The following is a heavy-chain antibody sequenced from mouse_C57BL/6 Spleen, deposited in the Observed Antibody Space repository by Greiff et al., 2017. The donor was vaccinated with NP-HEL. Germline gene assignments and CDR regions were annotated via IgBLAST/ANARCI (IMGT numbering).Heavy chain of an antibody. CDR2: IDPANGNT. CDR1: GFNIKNTY. V-gene: IGHV14-3*01. Sequence: EVQGVESVAELVRPGASVKLSCTASGFNIKNTYMHWVKQRPEQGLEWIGRIDPANGNTKYAPKFQGKATITADTSSNTAYLQLSSLTSEDTAIYYCARGDYYGSSSYAMDYWGQGTSVTVSS. J-gene: IGHJ4*01. D-gene: IGHD1-1*01. CDR3: ARGDYYGSSSYAMDY.